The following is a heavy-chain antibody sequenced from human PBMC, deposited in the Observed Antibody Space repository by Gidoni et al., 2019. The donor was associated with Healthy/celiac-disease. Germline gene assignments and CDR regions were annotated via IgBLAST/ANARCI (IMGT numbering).Heavy chain of an antibody. CDR2: IIPILGIA. Sequence: QVQLVQSGAEVKKPGSSVTVSCKASGGTFSSYAISWVRKAPGQGLELMGRIIPILGIANYAQKFQGRVTITADKSTSTAYMELSSLRSEDTAVYYCARDLVGYNLEDDAFDIWGQGTMVTVSS. D-gene: IGHD6-25*01. J-gene: IGHJ3*02. V-gene: IGHV1-69*04. CDR3: ARDLVGYNLEDDAFDI. CDR1: GGTFSSYA.